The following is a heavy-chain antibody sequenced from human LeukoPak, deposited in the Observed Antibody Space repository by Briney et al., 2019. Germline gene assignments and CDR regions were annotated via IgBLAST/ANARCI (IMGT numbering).Heavy chain of an antibody. D-gene: IGHD2-15*01. J-gene: IGHJ4*02. Sequence: SKTYGVTTDYAAPGKGRFTISRDESKNTLYLQMNSLKTEDTAVYYCTTKIVVVVAATRDYWGQGTLVTVSS. V-gene: IGHV3-15*01. CDR3: TTKIVVVVAATRDY. CDR2: SKTYGVTT.